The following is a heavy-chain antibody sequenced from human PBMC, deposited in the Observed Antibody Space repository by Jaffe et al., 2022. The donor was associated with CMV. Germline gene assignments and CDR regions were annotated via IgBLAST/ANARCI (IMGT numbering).Heavy chain of an antibody. CDR3: ARDRLTGDGVVYYYYYYMDV. V-gene: IGHV6-1*01. CDR2: TYYRSKWYN. Sequence: QVQLQQSGPGLVKPSQTLSLTCAISGDSVSSNSAAWNWIRQSPSRGLEWLGRTYYRSKWYNDYAVSVKSRITINPDTSKNQFSLQLNSVTPEDTAVYYCARDRLTGDGVVYYYYYYMDVWGKGTTVTVSS. CDR1: GDSVSSNSAA. J-gene: IGHJ6*03. D-gene: IGHD7-27*01.